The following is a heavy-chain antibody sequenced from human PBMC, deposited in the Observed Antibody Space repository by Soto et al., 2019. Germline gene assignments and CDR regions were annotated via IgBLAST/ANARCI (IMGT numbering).Heavy chain of an antibody. V-gene: IGHV4-39*01. Sequence: QLQLQESGPRLVKPSETLSLTCTVSGGSISSSSYYWGWIRQPPGKGLEWIGSIYYSGSTYFNLSLKIRXTMXXXTSKXQXSXXLXSXXXADTAVYXCXTTYFFGSGSAYWGQGTLVTVSS. CDR2: IYYSGST. D-gene: IGHD3-10*01. CDR3: XTTYFFGSGSAY. J-gene: IGHJ4*02. CDR1: GGSISSSSYY.